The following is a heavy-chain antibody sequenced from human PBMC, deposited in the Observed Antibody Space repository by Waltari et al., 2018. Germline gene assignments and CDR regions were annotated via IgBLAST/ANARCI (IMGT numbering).Heavy chain of an antibody. CDR2: MNPNSGNT. V-gene: IGHV1-8*02. CDR3: ARDGVTIFGVVIKRGYYFDY. Sequence: QVQLVQSGAEVKKPGASVKVSCKASGYTFTSYDINWVRQATGQGLEWMGWMNPNSGNTGYAQKFQGRVTMTRNTSISTAYMELSSLRSEDTAVYYCARDGVTIFGVVIKRGYYFDYWGQGTLVTVSS. J-gene: IGHJ4*02. D-gene: IGHD3-3*01. CDR1: GYTFTSYD.